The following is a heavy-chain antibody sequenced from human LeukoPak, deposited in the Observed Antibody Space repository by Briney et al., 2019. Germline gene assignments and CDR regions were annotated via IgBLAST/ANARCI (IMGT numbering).Heavy chain of an antibody. V-gene: IGHV1-2*02. CDR3: AREGTHSSGWVDY. CDR2: INPNSGGT. CDR1: GYTFTAYY. Sequence: PSVKVSCKASGYTFTAYYMQWGRQAPRQGLERMGWINPNSGGTNYAQKFQGRVAMTRDTSISTAYMELSRLRSDDTAVYYCAREGTHSSGWVDYWGQGTLVTVSS. J-gene: IGHJ4*02. D-gene: IGHD6-25*01.